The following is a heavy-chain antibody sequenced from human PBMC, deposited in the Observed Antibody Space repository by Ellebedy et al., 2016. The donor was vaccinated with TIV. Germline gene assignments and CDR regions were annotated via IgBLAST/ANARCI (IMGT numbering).Heavy chain of an antibody. V-gene: IGHV3-30*01. CDR1: GFTFSSYS. J-gene: IGHJ6*02. Sequence: GESLKISCAASGFTFSSYSMHWVRQAPGKGPECVAVISYDGREKYYADSVKGRFTISRDNSKNTLSLQMNSLRGDDTAVYYCAREGSTSWYQYYYGLDVWGQGTTVTVSS. CDR2: ISYDGREK. CDR3: AREGSTSWYQYYYGLDV. D-gene: IGHD6-13*01.